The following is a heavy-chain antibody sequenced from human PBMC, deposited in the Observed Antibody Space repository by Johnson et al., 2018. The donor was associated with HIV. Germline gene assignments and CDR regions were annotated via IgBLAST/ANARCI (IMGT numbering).Heavy chain of an antibody. D-gene: IGHD3-22*01. J-gene: IGHJ3*02. CDR2: INWNGGST. V-gene: IGHV3-20*04. CDR3: ARENYYDILNDAFDI. CDR1: GFTFDDYG. Sequence: MQLVESGGGVVQPGRSQRLSCAASGFTFDDYGMSWVRQAPGKGLEWVSGINWNGGSTGYADSVKGRLTISRDNAKNSLYLQMNSLRAEDTALYYCARENYYDILNDAFDIWGQGTMVTVSS.